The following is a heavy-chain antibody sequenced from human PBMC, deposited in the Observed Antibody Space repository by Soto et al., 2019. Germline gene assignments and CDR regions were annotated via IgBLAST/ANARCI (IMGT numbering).Heavy chain of an antibody. CDR2: ISSSSSYI. CDR3: ARDRLGFGEFDNYYYGMDV. D-gene: IGHD3-10*01. CDR1: GFTFSSYS. Sequence: EVQLVESGGSLVQPGGSLRLSCAASGFTFSSYSMNWVRQAPGKGLEWVSSISSSSSYIYYADSVKGRFTISRDNAKNSLYLQMNSLRAEDTAVYYCARDRLGFGEFDNYYYGMDVWGQGTTVTVSS. V-gene: IGHV3-21*01. J-gene: IGHJ6*02.